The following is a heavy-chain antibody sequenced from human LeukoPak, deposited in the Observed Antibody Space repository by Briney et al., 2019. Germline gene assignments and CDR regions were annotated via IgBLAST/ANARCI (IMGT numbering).Heavy chain of an antibody. Sequence: GGSLRLSCAASGFTFSSYSMNWVRQAPGKGLEWVSSITSSNNYIYYGDSVKGRFTISRDDAKNSLFLQMNSLRAEDTATHYCARGEFGDYYYFYMDVWGKGTTVTISS. J-gene: IGHJ6*03. CDR1: GFTFSSYS. CDR2: ITSSNNYI. CDR3: ARGEFGDYYYFYMDV. V-gene: IGHV3-21*01. D-gene: IGHD2/OR15-2a*01.